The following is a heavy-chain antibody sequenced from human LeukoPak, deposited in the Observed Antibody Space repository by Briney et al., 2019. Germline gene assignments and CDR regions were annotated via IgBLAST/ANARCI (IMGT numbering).Heavy chain of an antibody. Sequence: PGGSLRLSCAASGFXFSGYGIHWVRQAPGKGLEWVAVISYDGSNKYYADSVKGRFTISRDNSKNTLYLQMNSLRAEDTAVYYCAKGVSSGYYYVRFDHWGQGTLVTVSS. CDR1: GFXFSGYG. CDR3: AKGVSSGYYYVRFDH. V-gene: IGHV3-30*18. J-gene: IGHJ4*02. CDR2: ISYDGSNK. D-gene: IGHD3-22*01.